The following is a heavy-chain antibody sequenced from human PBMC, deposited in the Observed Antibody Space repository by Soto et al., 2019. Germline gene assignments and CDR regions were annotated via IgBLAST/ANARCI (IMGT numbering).Heavy chain of an antibody. CDR1: GFTFSSYA. V-gene: IGHV3-30-3*01. CDR2: ISYDGSNK. D-gene: IGHD3-3*01. J-gene: IGHJ6*02. CDR3: ARAPYDFWSGYYYYYYGMDV. Sequence: QVQLVESGGGVVQPGRSLRLSCAASGFTFSSYAMHWVRQAPGKGLEWVAVISYDGSNKYYADSVKGRFTISRDNSKKPLYLQMNSLRAEDTAVYYCARAPYDFWSGYYYYYYGMDVWGQGTTVTVSS.